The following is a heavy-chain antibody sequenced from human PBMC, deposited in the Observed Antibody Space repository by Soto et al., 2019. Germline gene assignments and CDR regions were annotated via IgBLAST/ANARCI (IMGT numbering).Heavy chain of an antibody. CDR3: ARHRNAVTGAFDI. D-gene: IGHD4-17*01. CDR2: ISDSGADT. Sequence: PGGSLRLSCTASGFTFSSYAMSWVRQAPGKGLEWVSTISDSGADTYYADSVKGRFTISRDNSKNTLYLQMNSLRAEDTAVYYCARHRNAVTGAFDIWGRGTMVTVSS. J-gene: IGHJ3*02. V-gene: IGHV3-23*01. CDR1: GFTFSSYA.